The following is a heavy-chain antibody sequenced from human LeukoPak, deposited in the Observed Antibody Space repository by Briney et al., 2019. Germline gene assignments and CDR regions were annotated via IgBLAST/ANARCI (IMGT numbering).Heavy chain of an antibody. D-gene: IGHD3-10*01. CDR3: ARASEERITMVRGATLDY. V-gene: IGHV3-73*01. J-gene: IGHJ4*02. Sequence: GGSLRLSCAASGFTFSGSAMHWVRQASGKGLEWVGRIRSKANSYATAYAASVKGRFTISRDDSKNTAYLQMNSLKTEDTAVYYCARASEERITMVRGATLDYWGQGTLVTVSS. CDR2: IRSKANSYAT. CDR1: GFTFSGSA.